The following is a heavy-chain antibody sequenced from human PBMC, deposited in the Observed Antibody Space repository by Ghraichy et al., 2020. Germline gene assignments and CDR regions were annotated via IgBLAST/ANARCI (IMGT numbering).Heavy chain of an antibody. J-gene: IGHJ6*02. CDR3: ARDQCRGSFSSTRCYSSYYYGLDV. D-gene: IGHD2-2*02. CDR1: GGSISSDGYY. V-gene: IGHV4-31*03. CDR2: IYYSGST. Sequence: SETLSLTCTVSGGSISSDGYYWNWIRQHPGKGLEWIGYIYYSGSTYYNPSLKSRVTISVDPSKNQFSLKLSSVTAADPAVYYCARDQCRGSFSSTRCYSSYYYGLDVWGQGTTVTVSS.